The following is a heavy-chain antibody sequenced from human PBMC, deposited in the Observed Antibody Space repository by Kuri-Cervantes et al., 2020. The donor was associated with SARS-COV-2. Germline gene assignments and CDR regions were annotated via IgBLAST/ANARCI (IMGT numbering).Heavy chain of an antibody. J-gene: IGHJ4*02. CDR2: IYHSGST. V-gene: IGHV4-38-2*01. CDR1: GYSTSSGYY. CDR3: ARHGGIAVAGTFDY. Sequence: GSLRLSCAVSGYSTSSGYYWGWIRQPPGKGLEWIGSIYHSGSTYYNPSLKSRVTISVDTSKNQFSLKLSSVTAADTAVYYCARHGGIAVAGTFDYWGQGTLVTVSS. D-gene: IGHD6-19*01.